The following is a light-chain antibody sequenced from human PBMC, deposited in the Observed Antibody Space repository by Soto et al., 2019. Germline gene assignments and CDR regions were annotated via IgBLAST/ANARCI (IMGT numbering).Light chain of an antibody. V-gene: IGLV2-14*01. CDR1: SNDIGNYNY. Sequence: QSALTQPASVSGSPGQSITISCTGTSNDIGNYNYVSWYQQHPGNAPKVMIYEVSNRPSGISNRFSGSKSGNTASLTISGLQAEDEADYYCTSYTTISTLYVFGSGTKVTVL. CDR2: EVS. J-gene: IGLJ1*01. CDR3: TSYTTISTLYV.